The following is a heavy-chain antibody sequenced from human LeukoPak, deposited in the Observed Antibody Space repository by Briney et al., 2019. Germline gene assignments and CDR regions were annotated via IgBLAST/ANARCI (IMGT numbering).Heavy chain of an antibody. CDR3: AGEYCSSTSCYFDY. CDR1: GFTFDDYA. D-gene: IGHD2-2*01. CDR2: ISWNSGSI. Sequence: GRSLRLSCAASGFTFDDYAMHWVRQAPGKGLEWVSGISWNSGSIGYADSVKGRFTISRDNAKNSLYLQMNSLRAEDTAVYYCAGEYCSSTSCYFDYWGQGTLVTVSS. J-gene: IGHJ4*02. V-gene: IGHV3-9*01.